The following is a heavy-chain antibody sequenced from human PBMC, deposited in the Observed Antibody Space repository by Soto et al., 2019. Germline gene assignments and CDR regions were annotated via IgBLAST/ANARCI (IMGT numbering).Heavy chain of an antibody. J-gene: IGHJ5*02. D-gene: IGHD3-3*01. V-gene: IGHV4-4*07. Sequence: SETLSLTCTVSGGAISTYYWTWIRQPAGKGLEWIGRMYSSGSTKYNPSLQSRVTMSLDTSNNQFSLRLTSVTAADTAVYYCARGQRFSDWFDPWGQGTLVTVSS. CDR3: ARGQRFSDWFDP. CDR2: MYSSGST. CDR1: GGAISTYY.